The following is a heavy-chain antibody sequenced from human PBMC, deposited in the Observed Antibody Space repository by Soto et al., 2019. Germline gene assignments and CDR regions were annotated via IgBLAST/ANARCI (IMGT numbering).Heavy chain of an antibody. Sequence: GESLKISCKGSGYTFTGYWIAWVRQMPGKGLEWMAMILPGDSDTIYNPSFRGQVTMSADTSISTAYLQWSSLKATDTAIYYCARRDYTGPYSDYFKYWGLGTLVTVSS. CDR2: ILPGDSDT. J-gene: IGHJ4*02. CDR3: ARRDYTGPYSDYFKY. D-gene: IGHD1-26*01. V-gene: IGHV5-51*01. CDR1: GYTFTGYW.